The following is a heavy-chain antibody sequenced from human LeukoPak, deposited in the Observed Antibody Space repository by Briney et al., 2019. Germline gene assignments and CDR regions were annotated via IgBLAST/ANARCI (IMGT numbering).Heavy chain of an antibody. V-gene: IGHV1-18*01. J-gene: IGHJ4*02. CDR1: GYTFTNYG. CDR3: ARDLRDCSGTGCLYYFDY. CDR2: ISAYNGNT. D-gene: IGHD2-8*02. Sequence: GASVKVSCKASGYTFTNYGISWVRQAPGQGLEWMGWISAYNGNTNYAQRFQGRVTMTSDTSTNTAYMELRSLRSDDTAVYYCARDLRDCSGTGCLYYFDYWGQGTLVTVSS.